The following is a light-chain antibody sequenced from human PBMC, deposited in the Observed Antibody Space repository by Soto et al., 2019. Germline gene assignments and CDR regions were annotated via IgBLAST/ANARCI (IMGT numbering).Light chain of an antibody. CDR2: DVS. J-gene: IGLJ1*01. V-gene: IGLV2-11*01. Sequence: SALTQPRSVSGSPGQSVAISCTGASSVLGGYDYVSWYQQHPGKAPKLMIYDVSKRPSGVPDRFSGSKSGNTASLTISGLQAEDEADYYCCSSPGTYTYVFGTGTKVTVL. CDR1: SSVLGGYDY. CDR3: CSSPGTYTYV.